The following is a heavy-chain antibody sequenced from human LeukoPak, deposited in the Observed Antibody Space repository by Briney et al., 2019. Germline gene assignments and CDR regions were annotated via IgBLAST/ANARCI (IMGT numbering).Heavy chain of an antibody. Sequence: GASVKVSCKASGGTFSSYAISWVRQAPGQGLEWMGWISAYTGDANYPQNLQGRVVMTTDTSTSTAYMELRSLRSDDTAVYYCARTPTGHYGNSGYFPYYFDYWGQGTLVTASS. CDR2: ISAYTGDA. V-gene: IGHV1-18*01. J-gene: IGHJ4*02. CDR3: ARTPTGHYGNSGYFPYYFDY. D-gene: IGHD3-22*01. CDR1: GGTFSSYA.